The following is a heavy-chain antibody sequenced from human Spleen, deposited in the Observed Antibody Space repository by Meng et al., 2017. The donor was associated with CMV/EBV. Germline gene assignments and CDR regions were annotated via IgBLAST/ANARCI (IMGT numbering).Heavy chain of an antibody. CDR2: ISHSGSTI. Sequence: FTFSDYYMSWIRQAPGKGLEWVSYISHSGSTIYYTDSVQGRFTISRDNAKNSLYLQMNSLRAEDTAVYYCARGALYYDFWRGPAHYWGQGTLVTVSS. CDR3: ARGALYYDFWRGPAHY. D-gene: IGHD3-3*01. V-gene: IGHV3-11*04. J-gene: IGHJ4*02. CDR1: FTFSDYY.